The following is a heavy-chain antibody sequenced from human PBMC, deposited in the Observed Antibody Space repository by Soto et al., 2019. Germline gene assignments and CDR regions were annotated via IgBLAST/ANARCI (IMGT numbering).Heavy chain of an antibody. D-gene: IGHD2-21*01. CDR1: GVTFRGSA. J-gene: IGHJ6*03. V-gene: IGHV3-73*01. CDR2: IRSKANNYAT. CDR3: MSLVVVIATAPYLDV. Sequence: EVQLVESGGGLVQPGGSLKLSCAASGVTFRGSAMHWVRQASGKGLEWVGRIRSKANNYATAYAASVKGRFTISRDDSKNTAYLQMNSLKTEDTAVYYCMSLVVVIATAPYLDVWGKGTAVTVSS.